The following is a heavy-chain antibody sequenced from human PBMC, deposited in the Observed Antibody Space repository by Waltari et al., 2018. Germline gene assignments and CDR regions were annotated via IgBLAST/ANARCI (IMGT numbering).Heavy chain of an antibody. CDR3: ARGSTSDAPHYFDY. CDR2: IKQDGSEK. J-gene: IGHJ4*02. Sequence: EVQLVESGGGLVQPGGSLRLSCAASGFTFSSYWMSWVGQAPGKGLEWVANIKQDGSEKYYVDSVKGRFTISRDNAKNSLYLQMNSLRAEDTAVYYCARGSTSDAPHYFDYWGQGTLVTVSS. CDR1: GFTFSSYW. V-gene: IGHV3-7*01. D-gene: IGHD2-2*01.